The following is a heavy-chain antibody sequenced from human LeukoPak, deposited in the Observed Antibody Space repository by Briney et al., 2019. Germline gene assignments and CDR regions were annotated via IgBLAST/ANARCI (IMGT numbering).Heavy chain of an antibody. CDR1: GGSISSGGYS. V-gene: IGHV4-30-2*01. D-gene: IGHD5-12*01. CDR2: IYHSGST. CDR3: ARGDLTLVATEIYYYYGMDV. J-gene: IGHJ6*02. Sequence: SETLSLTCAVSGGSISSGGYSWSWIRQPPGKGLEWIGYIYHSGSTYYNPSLQSRVTISVDTSKNQFSLKLSSVTAADTAVYYCARGDLTLVATEIYYYYGMDVWGQGTTVTVSS.